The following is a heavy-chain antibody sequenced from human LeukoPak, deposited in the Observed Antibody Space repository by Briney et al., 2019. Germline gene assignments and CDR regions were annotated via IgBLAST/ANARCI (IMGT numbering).Heavy chain of an antibody. D-gene: IGHD6-13*01. CDR1: GGTFSSYA. J-gene: IGHJ4*02. CDR2: IIPIFGTA. Sequence: ASVKVSCKASGGTFSSYAISWVRQAPGQGLEWMGGIIPIFGTANYAQKFQGRVTITADESTSTANMELSSLRSEDTAVYYCARDLIAAAHTSFDYWGQGTLVTVSS. V-gene: IGHV1-69*13. CDR3: ARDLIAAAHTSFDY.